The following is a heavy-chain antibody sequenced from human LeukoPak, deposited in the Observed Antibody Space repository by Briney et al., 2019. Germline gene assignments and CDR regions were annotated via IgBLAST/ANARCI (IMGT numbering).Heavy chain of an antibody. V-gene: IGHV1-8*01. D-gene: IGHD3-10*01. CDR2: MNPNSGNT. Sequence: ASVKVSCKASGGTFSSYAINWVRQATGQGLEWMGWMNPNSGNTGYAQKFQGRVTMTRNTSISTAYMELSSLRSEDTAVYYCARRMGIYYGSGSYLGYWGQGTLVTVSS. J-gene: IGHJ4*02. CDR1: GGTFSSYA. CDR3: ARRMGIYYGSGSYLGY.